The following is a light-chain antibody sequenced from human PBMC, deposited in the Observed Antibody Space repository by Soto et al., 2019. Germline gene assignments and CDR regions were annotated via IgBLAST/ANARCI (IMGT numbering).Light chain of an antibody. Sequence: EIVMTQSPATLSVSPGERATLFCRASQSVSNKLAWYQQKPGQAPRIIIFNASTRATGIPARFSGSGSGTEFTLTISSLQSEDFAVYYRQHYNNYLAWTFGQGTKVEIK. V-gene: IGKV3-15*01. J-gene: IGKJ1*01. CDR1: QSVSNK. CDR3: QHYNNYLAWT. CDR2: NAS.